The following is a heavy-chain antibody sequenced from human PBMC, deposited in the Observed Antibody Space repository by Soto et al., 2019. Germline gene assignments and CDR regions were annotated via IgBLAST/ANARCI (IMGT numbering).Heavy chain of an antibody. V-gene: IGHV3-48*01. CDR1: GFTFSSYN. D-gene: IGHD6-19*01. Sequence: EVQLVESGGGLVQPGGSLRLSCAASGFTFSSYNMNWVRQAPGKGLEWVSYISSSSSTIYYADSVKGRFTISRDNAKNSLYLQMNSLRAEDTAVYYCARSEQWLVSAFDIWGQGIMVTVSS. J-gene: IGHJ3*02. CDR3: ARSEQWLVSAFDI. CDR2: ISSSSSTI.